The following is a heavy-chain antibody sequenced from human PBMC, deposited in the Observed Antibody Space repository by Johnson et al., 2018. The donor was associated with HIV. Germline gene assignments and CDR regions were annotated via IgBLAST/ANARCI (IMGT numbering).Heavy chain of an antibody. CDR2: IYSGGST. CDR1: GFTVSSNY. CDR3: ARDGNAGYCTNGVCYNDAFDI. D-gene: IGHD2-8*01. J-gene: IGHJ3*02. Sequence: VQLVESGGGLIQPGGSLRLSCAASGFTVSSNYMSWVRQAPGKGLEWVSVIYSGGSTYYADSVKGRFTISRDNAKNSLFLQMSSLRAEDTAVYYCARDGNAGYCTNGVCYNDAFDIWGQGIMVTVSS. V-gene: IGHV3-53*01.